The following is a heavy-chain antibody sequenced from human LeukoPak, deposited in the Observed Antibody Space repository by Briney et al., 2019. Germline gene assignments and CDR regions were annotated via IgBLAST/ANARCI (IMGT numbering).Heavy chain of an antibody. D-gene: IGHD1-26*01. Sequence: PGGSLRLSCAASGFTFSSYAMSWVRQAPGKGLEWVSAISGSGGSTYYADSVKGRFTISRGNSKNTLYLQMNSLRAEDTAVYYCAKDRFSGRAPSDYWGQGTLVTVSS. CDR3: AKDRFSGRAPSDY. V-gene: IGHV3-23*01. CDR1: GFTFSSYA. CDR2: ISGSGGST. J-gene: IGHJ4*02.